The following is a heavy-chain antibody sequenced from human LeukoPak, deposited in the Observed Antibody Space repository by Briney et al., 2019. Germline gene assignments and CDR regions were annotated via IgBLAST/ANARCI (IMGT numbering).Heavy chain of an antibody. CDR2: MYYSGKT. CDR3: ARGSGGSGPPETQFDY. J-gene: IGHJ4*02. CDR1: GGSISSSGYY. Sequence: SETLSLTCTVSGGSISSSGYYWGWIRQPPGKGLEWIGSMYYSGKTYHNPSLKSRVTISVDTSKNQFSLKLSSVTAADTAVYYCARGSGGSGPPETQFDYWGQGTLVTVSS. V-gene: IGHV4-39*07. D-gene: IGHD2-15*01.